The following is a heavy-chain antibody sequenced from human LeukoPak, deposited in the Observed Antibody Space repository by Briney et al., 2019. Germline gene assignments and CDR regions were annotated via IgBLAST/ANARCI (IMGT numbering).Heavy chain of an antibody. Sequence: PSETLSLTCTVSGGSISSSSYYWGWIRQPPGKGLEWIGSIYYSGSTCYNPSLKSRVTISVDTSKNQFSLKLSSVTAADTAVYYCARAYQGWFDPWGQGTLVTVSS. V-gene: IGHV4-39*07. J-gene: IGHJ5*02. CDR1: GGSISSSSYY. D-gene: IGHD3-16*01. CDR3: ARAYQGWFDP. CDR2: IYYSGST.